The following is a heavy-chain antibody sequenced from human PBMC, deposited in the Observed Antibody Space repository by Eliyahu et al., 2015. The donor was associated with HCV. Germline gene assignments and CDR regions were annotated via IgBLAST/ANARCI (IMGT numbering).Heavy chain of an antibody. V-gene: IGHV4-4*02. CDR1: GGSISSSXW. Sequence: QVQLQESGPGLVKPSGTLSLTCAVSGGSISSSXWWSXVRQPPGKGLEWIGEIYHSGSTNYNPSLKSRVTISVDKSKNQFSLKLSSVTAADTAVYYCARGLEGYCSSTSCYGAGWFDPWGQGTLVTVSS. CDR3: ARGLEGYCSSTSCYGAGWFDP. D-gene: IGHD2-2*01. CDR2: IYHSGST. J-gene: IGHJ5*02.